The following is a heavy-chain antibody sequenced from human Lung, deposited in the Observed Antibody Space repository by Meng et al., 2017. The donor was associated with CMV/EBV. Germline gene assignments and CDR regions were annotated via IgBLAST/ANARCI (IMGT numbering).Heavy chain of an antibody. CDR1: GFTFSSYD. CDR3: ARGSRWFGESADAFDI. Sequence: GESLKISCAASGFTFSSYDMHWVRQAPGKGLEWVSSIYNGGNTYYSGAVKGRFTISSEDVKNSLYLQMNSMRAGDKAVYYCARGSRWFGESADAFDIWGQGXVVTVSS. V-gene: IGHV3-13*01. D-gene: IGHD3-10*01. J-gene: IGHJ3*02. CDR2: IYNGGNT.